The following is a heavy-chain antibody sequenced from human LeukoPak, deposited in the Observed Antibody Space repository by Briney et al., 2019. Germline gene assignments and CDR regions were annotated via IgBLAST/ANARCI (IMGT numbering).Heavy chain of an antibody. J-gene: IGHJ4*02. V-gene: IGHV4-59*01. Sequence: SETLSLTCTVSGGSISSYYWSWIRQPPGKGLEWIGYIYYSGSTNYNPSLKSRVTISVDTSKNQFSLELSSVTAADTAVYYCARAFADYVWGSYRYTIFDYWGQGTLVTVSS. CDR3: ARAFADYVWGSYRYTIFDY. CDR2: IYYSGST. CDR1: GGSISSYY. D-gene: IGHD3-16*02.